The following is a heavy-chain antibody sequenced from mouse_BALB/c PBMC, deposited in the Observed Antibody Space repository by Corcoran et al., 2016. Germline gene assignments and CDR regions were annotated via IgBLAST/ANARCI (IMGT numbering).Heavy chain of an antibody. CDR1: GYSITSGYY. V-gene: IGHV3-6*02. CDR3: ASGEWDAWFAY. D-gene: IGHD4-1*01. CDR2: ISYDGSN. J-gene: IGHJ3*01. Sequence: DVQLQESGPGLVKPSQSLSLTCSVTGYSITSGYYWSWIRQFPGNKLEWMGYISYDGSNNYNPSLKNRISITRDTSKNQFFLKLNSVTTEDTATYYCASGEWDAWFAYWGQGTLVTVSA.